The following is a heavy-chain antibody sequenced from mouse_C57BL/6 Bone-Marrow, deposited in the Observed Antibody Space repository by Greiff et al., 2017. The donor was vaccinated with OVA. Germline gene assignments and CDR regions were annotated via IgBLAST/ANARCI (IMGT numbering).Heavy chain of an antibody. Sequence: EVKVVESGGGLVKPGGSLKLSCAASGFTFSDYGMHWVRQAPEKGLEWVAYISRGSSTIYYADTVKGRFTISRDNAKNTLFLQMTSLRSEDTAMYYCARPYPGWGQGTLVTVSA. J-gene: IGHJ3*01. CDR2: ISRGSSTI. V-gene: IGHV5-17*01. CDR1: GFTFSDYG. CDR3: ARPYPG.